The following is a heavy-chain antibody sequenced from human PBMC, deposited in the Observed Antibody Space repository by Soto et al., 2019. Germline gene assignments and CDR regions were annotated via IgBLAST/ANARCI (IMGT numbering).Heavy chain of an antibody. CDR2: ISSSSSYI. D-gene: IGHD2-15*01. J-gene: IGHJ3*02. Sequence: EVQLVESGGGLVKPGGSLRLSCAASGFTFSSYSMNLVRQAPGKGLEWVSSISSSSSYIYYADSVKGRFTISRDNAKNSLYLQMNSLRAEDTAVYYCAGIETEPYCSGGSCHDAFDIWCQGTMVTVSS. CDR1: GFTFSSYS. V-gene: IGHV3-21*01. CDR3: AGIETEPYCSGGSCHDAFDI.